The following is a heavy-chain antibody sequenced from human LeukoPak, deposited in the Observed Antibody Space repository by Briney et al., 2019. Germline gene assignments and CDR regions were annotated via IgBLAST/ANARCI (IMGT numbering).Heavy chain of an antibody. CDR1: EGTCSSYA. CDR3: ARVVTPRILRFLEWRGEDWFDP. D-gene: IGHD3-3*01. J-gene: IGHJ5*02. CDR2: IIPIFGIA. V-gene: IGHV1-69*04. Sequence: SVKVSCKASEGTCSSYAISWVRQAPGQGLEWMGRIIPIFGIANYAQKFQGRVTITADKSTSTAYMELSSLRSEDTAVYYCARVVTPRILRFLEWRGEDWFDPWGQGTLVTVSS.